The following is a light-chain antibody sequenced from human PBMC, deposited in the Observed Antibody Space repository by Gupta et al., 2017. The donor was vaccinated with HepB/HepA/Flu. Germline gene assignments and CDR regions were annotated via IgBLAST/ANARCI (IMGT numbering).Light chain of an antibody. J-gene: IGKJ2*01. Sequence: DIDLTQSPSSLSASIGDRVSITCQSSQDIRKFLNWFQHTPGRAPQLLLYGVSNLQEGVPSRFSGSGSGTNFTLTIDSLQPEDIGTYYCLQDDNLPYTFGQGTXLEI. CDR3: LQDDNLPYT. CDR1: QDIRKF. CDR2: GVS. V-gene: IGKV1-33*01.